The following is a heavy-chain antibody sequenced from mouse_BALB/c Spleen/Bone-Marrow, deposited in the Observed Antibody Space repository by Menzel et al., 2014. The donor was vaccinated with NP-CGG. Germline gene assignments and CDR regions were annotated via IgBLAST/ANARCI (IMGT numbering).Heavy chain of an antibody. J-gene: IGHJ4*01. CDR3: RRQLGTFYAMDY. CDR2: IRSKSNNYAT. CDR1: GFTFNTYA. V-gene: IGHV10-1*02. Sequence: EVKLVESDGGLVQPKGSLKLSCAASGFTFNTYAMNWVRQAPGKGLEWVARIRSKSNNYATYYADSVKDRFTSSRDDSQRMLYLQMNNLKTEDAAIYYCRRQLGTFYAMDYWGQGTSVTVAS. D-gene: IGHD4-1*01.